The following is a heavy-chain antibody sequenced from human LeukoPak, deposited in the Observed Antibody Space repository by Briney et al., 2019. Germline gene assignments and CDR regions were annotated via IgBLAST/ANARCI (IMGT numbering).Heavy chain of an antibody. CDR3: ARDARYSSSWYGAPYYYYYYGMDV. J-gene: IGHJ6*02. D-gene: IGHD6-13*01. V-gene: IGHV1-69*04. CDR2: IIPILGIA. Sequence: ASVEVSCKASGGTFSSYAISWVRQAPGQGLEWMGRIIPILGIANYAQKFQGRVTITADKSTSTAYMELSSLRSEDTAVYYCARDARYSSSWYGAPYYYYYYGMDVWGQGTTVTVSS. CDR1: GGTFSSYA.